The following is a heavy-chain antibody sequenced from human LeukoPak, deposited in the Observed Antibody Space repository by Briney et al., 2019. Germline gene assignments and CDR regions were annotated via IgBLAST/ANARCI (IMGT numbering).Heavy chain of an antibody. Sequence: GGSLRLSYVPSGFTFSSYWMSWVRQAPGKGLPWVANIKQDGSEKYYVDSVKGRFTISRDNAKNSLFLQMNSLRAEDTAVYYCARGWGDCTTVSCYTGGDVFDIWGQGTMVTVSS. V-gene: IGHV3-7*01. J-gene: IGHJ3*02. CDR3: ARGWGDCTTVSCYTGGDVFDI. D-gene: IGHD2-2*02. CDR1: GFTFSSYW. CDR2: IKQDGSEK.